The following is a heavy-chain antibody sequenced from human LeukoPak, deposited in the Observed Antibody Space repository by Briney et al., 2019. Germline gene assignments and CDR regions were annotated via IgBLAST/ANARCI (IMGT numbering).Heavy chain of an antibody. J-gene: IGHJ4*02. V-gene: IGHV3-33*01. CDR1: GFTLSSYG. CDR3: ARDIGDSGFFLDY. CDR2: IWYDGSKK. Sequence: PGGSLRLSCAASGFTLSSYGIHWVRQAPGKGLEWVAVIWYDGSKKYYGDSVKGRFTISRDNSKNTLRLQMNSLRVEDTAVYYCARDIGDSGFFLDYWGQGTLVTVSS. D-gene: IGHD3-22*01.